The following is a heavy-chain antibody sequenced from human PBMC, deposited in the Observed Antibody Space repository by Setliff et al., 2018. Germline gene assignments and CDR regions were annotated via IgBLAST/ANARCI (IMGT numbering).Heavy chain of an antibody. Sequence: ASETLSLTCSVSGGSIGSHYWSWIRLSPGKGLEWIAYIHHSGSTDYNPSLKSRVTLSMDTSKNHFSLKLTSLTAADTAIHYCAREQGRSYYDSSGFDYWGQGTLVTVSS. D-gene: IGHD3-22*01. J-gene: IGHJ4*02. V-gene: IGHV4-59*11. CDR3: AREQGRSYYDSSGFDY. CDR1: GGSIGSHY. CDR2: IHHSGST.